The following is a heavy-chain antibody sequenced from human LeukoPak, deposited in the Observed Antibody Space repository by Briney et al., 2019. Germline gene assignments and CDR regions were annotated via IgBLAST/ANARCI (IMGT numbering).Heavy chain of an antibody. CDR1: GYTFTGYY. V-gene: IGHV1-2*02. CDR3: ARVVRSGSHIDY. Sequence: ASVKVSCKASGYTFTGYYMHWVRQAPGQGLEWMGWINPNSGGTNYAQKFQGRVTMTRDTSISKAYMELSRLRSDDTAVYYCARVVRSGSHIDYWGQGTLVTVSS. D-gene: IGHD1-26*01. J-gene: IGHJ4*02. CDR2: INPNSGGT.